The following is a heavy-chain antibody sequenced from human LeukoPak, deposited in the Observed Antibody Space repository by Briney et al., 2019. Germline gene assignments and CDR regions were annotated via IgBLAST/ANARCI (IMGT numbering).Heavy chain of an antibody. CDR3: ATLHCSSTSCYTVNWFDP. Sequence: VASVKVSCKVSGYTLTELSMHWVRQAPGKGLEWMGGFDPEDGETIYAQKFQGRVTMTEDTSTDTAYMELSSLRSEDTAVYYCATLHCSSTSCYTVNWFDPWGQGTLVTVSS. V-gene: IGHV1-24*01. J-gene: IGHJ5*02. D-gene: IGHD2-2*02. CDR2: FDPEDGET. CDR1: GYTLTELS.